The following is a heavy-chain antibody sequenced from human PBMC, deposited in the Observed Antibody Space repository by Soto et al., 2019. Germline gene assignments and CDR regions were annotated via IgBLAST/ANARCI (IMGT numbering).Heavy chain of an antibody. CDR1: GGTFSSYA. V-gene: IGHV1-69*13. CDR3: ATPGMVATLAFDY. Sequence: SVKVSCKASGGTFSSYAISWVVQAPGQGLEWMGGIIPIFGTANYAQKFQGRVTITADESTSTAYMELSSLRSEDTAVYYCATPGMVATLAFDYWGQGTLVTVSS. D-gene: IGHD5-12*01. J-gene: IGHJ4*02. CDR2: IIPIFGTA.